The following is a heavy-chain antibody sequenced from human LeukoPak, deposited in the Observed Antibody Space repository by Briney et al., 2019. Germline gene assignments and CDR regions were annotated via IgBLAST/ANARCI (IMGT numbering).Heavy chain of an antibody. CDR2: IKRKTDGGTT. CDR1: GFTSSDAW. Sequence: GGSLRLSCAVSGFTSSDAWMNWVRQVPGKGLEWVGHIKRKTDGGTTDYAAPVTGRFTISEDDSKNTLHLEVNSLKTEDTGIYYCTTGYASDWYGWGQGTLVTVSS. J-gene: IGHJ4*02. V-gene: IGHV3-15*01. D-gene: IGHD2-21*01. CDR3: TTGYASDWYG.